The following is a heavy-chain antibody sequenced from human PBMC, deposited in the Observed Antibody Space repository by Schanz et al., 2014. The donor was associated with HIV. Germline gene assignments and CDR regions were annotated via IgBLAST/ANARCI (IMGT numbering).Heavy chain of an antibody. CDR2: IKQDGSEK. CDR3: VGGSGWLPDY. CDR1: GFRFSSHA. D-gene: IGHD6-19*01. Sequence: EVQLLESGGGLVQPGESLRLSCAVSGFRFSSHAMTWVRQAPGKGLEWVTIIKQDGSEKLYVDSVKGRFTISRDNAKNSLYLQMNSLRVEDTAVYYCVGGSGWLPDYWGHGTLVAVSS. V-gene: IGHV3-7*04. J-gene: IGHJ4*01.